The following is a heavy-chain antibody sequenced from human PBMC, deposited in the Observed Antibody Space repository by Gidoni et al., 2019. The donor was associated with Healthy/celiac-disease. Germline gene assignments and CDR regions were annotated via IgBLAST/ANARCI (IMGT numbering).Heavy chain of an antibody. V-gene: IGHV1-18*01. J-gene: IGHJ4*02. D-gene: IGHD6-19*01. CDR3: ARAAPNRGIAVAGFDY. Sequence: QGLEWMGWISAYNDNTNYAQKLQGRVTMTTDTATSTAYMELRSLRSDDTAVYYCARAAPNRGIAVAGFDYWGQGTLVTVSS. CDR2: ISAYNDNT.